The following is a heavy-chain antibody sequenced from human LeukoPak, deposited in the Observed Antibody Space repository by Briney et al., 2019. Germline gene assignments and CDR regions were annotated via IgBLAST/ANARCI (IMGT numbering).Heavy chain of an antibody. CDR2: IYYSRST. Sequence: SETLSLTCTVSGGSISSSSYNWVRIRQPPGQELEWIVSIYYSRSTYYNPSLKTRVTISVDTSKNKFSLKLSSVNAADTAVYYCAKSYCSGGSCYSKLFGYWGQGNLVTVSS. CDR3: AKSYCSGGSCYSKLFGY. D-gene: IGHD2-15*01. V-gene: IGHV4-39*01. J-gene: IGHJ4*02. CDR1: GGSISSSSYN.